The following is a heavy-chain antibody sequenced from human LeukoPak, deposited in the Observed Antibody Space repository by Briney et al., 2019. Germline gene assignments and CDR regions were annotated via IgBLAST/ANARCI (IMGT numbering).Heavy chain of an antibody. Sequence: GGSLRLSCAASGFTFSSYAMHWVRQAPGKGLEWVAVISFDGSNKYYADSVKGRFTISRDNSKNTLYLQMNSLRAEDTTVYYCAKDRAVGSGWYYLDYWGQGTLVTVSS. D-gene: IGHD6-19*01. V-gene: IGHV3-30*18. J-gene: IGHJ4*02. CDR1: GFTFSSYA. CDR3: AKDRAVGSGWYYLDY. CDR2: ISFDGSNK.